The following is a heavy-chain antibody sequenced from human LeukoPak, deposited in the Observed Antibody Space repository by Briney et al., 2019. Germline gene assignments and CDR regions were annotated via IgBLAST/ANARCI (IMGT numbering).Heavy chain of an antibody. V-gene: IGHV1-18*01. D-gene: IGHD6-13*01. J-gene: IGHJ5*02. Sequence: ASVKVSCKASGYTFTSYGISWVRQAPGQGLEWMGWISAYNGNTNYAQNLQGRVTMTRDTSISTAYMELSRLRSDDTAVYYCAREGSWGSWFDPWGQGTLVTVSS. CDR2: ISAYNGNT. CDR1: GYTFTSYG. CDR3: AREGSWGSWFDP.